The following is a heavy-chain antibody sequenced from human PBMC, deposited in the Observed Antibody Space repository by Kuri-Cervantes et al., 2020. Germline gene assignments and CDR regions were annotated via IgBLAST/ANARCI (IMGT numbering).Heavy chain of an antibody. CDR3: ARDPLNYASYYDY. J-gene: IGHJ4*02. V-gene: IGHV3-11*01. D-gene: IGHD1-7*01. CDR2: ISSSGSTI. Sequence: GESLKISCAASGFTISSNYMTWIRQAPGKGLEWVSYISSSGSTIYYADSVKGRFTISRDNAKNSLDLQMNSLRAEDTAVYYCARDPLNYASYYDYWGQGTLVTVSS. CDR1: GFTISSNY.